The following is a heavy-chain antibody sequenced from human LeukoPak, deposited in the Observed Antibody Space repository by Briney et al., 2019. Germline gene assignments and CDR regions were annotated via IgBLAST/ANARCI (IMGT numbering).Heavy chain of an antibody. Sequence: EXXSLTCTVSGGSISSYYWSWIRQPAGKGLEWIGRIYTSGSTNYNPSLTSRVTMSVDTSKNQFSLKLSSVTAADTAVYYCARDGIRNWFDPWGRGTLVTVSS. D-gene: IGHD5-18*01. CDR1: GGSISSYY. V-gene: IGHV4-4*07. CDR2: IYTSGST. CDR3: ARDGIRNWFDP. J-gene: IGHJ5*02.